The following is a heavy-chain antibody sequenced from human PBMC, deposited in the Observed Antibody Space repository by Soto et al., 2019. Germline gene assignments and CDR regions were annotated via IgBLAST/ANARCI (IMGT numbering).Heavy chain of an antibody. V-gene: IGHV1-69*12. CDR3: ARAYSYGRDDAFDI. J-gene: IGHJ3*02. D-gene: IGHD5-18*01. CDR2: IIPIFGTA. CDR1: GGTFSSYA. Sequence: QVQLVQSGAEVKKPGSSVKVSCKASGGTFSSYAISWVRQAPGQGLEWMGGIIPIFGTANYAQKFQGRVAISADESASTAYMGLSSLRSEDTAVYYCARAYSYGRDDAFDIWGQGTMVTVSS.